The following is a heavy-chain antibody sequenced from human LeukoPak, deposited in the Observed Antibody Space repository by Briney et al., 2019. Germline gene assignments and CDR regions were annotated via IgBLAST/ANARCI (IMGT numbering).Heavy chain of an antibody. Sequence: PSETLSLTCTVSGGSISSYYWSWIRQPPGKGLEWIGYIYYSGSTNYNPSLKSRVTISVDTSKNQFSLKLSSVTAADTAVYYCARDYYGDYGGFDYWGQGTLVTVSS. D-gene: IGHD4-17*01. CDR3: ARDYYGDYGGFDY. CDR1: GGSISSYY. CDR2: IYYSGST. V-gene: IGHV4-59*01. J-gene: IGHJ4*02.